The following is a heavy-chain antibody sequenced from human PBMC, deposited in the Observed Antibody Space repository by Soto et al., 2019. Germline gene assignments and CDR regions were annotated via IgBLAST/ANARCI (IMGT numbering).Heavy chain of an antibody. V-gene: IGHV4-4*07. D-gene: IGHD2-15*01. Sequence: KPSETLSLTCTVSGGSITDYSWVWIRQPAGKGLEWIGRIFSSGSTNYNPSLKGRITMSLDTSKNQFSLKLNSSTATDTAVYFYARDQVVVVTAHNSFDPWGQAILGTLS. J-gene: IGHJ5*02. CDR2: IFSSGST. CDR3: ARDQVVVVTAHNSFDP. CDR1: GGSITDYS.